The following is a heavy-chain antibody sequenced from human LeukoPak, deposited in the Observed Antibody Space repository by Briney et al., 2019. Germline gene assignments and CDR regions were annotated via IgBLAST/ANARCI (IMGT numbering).Heavy chain of an antibody. V-gene: IGHV3-7*01. CDR1: GFTFSSYW. Sequence: GGSLRLSCTASGFTFSSYWMSWVRQAPGKGLEWVANIKQDGSEKYYVDSVKGRFTISRDNAKNSLYLQMNSLRAEDTAVYHCARVNASVLLWFGESGGAFDIWGQGTMVTVSS. CDR2: IKQDGSEK. J-gene: IGHJ3*02. CDR3: ARVNASVLLWFGESGGAFDI. D-gene: IGHD3-10*01.